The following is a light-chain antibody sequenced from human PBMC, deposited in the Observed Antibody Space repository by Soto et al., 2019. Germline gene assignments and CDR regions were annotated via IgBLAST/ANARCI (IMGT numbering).Light chain of an antibody. CDR2: SDN. CDR1: SSNIGSNT. J-gene: IGLJ3*02. CDR3: AAWDDSLNGL. V-gene: IGLV1-44*01. Sequence: QSVLTQPPSASGTPGQTVSISCPGSSSNIGSNTVNWYQHLPGAAPKLLIYSDNQRPSGVPDRFSGSKSGTSASLAISGLQSEDEADYYCAAWDDSLNGLFGGGTKLTVL.